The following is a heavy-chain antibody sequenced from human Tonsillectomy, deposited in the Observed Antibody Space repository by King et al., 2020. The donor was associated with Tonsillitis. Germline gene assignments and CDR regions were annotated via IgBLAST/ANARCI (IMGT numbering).Heavy chain of an antibody. CDR3: ANSGSYKTYFDY. Sequence: VQLVESGGGLVQPGGSLRLSCAASGFTFSTYAMSWVRQAPGKGLEWVSIIGATGVGTFYADSVRGRFTISRDNSKNTLDLQMNSLRAEDTAVYYCANSGSYKTYFDYWGQGTRVTVSS. J-gene: IGHJ4*02. CDR2: IGATGVGT. CDR1: GFTFSTYA. D-gene: IGHD1-26*01. V-gene: IGHV3-23*04.